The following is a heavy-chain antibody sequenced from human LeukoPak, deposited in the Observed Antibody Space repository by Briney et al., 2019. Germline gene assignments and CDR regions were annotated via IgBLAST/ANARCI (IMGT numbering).Heavy chain of an antibody. D-gene: IGHD3-22*01. CDR2: INPNSGGT. V-gene: IGHV1-2*02. Sequence: GAPVKVSCKASGYTFTGYYMHWVRQAPGQGLEWMGWINPNSGGTNYAQKFQGRVTMTRDTSISTAYMELSRLRSDDTAVYYCARVSRTRRNYYDSSVGDAFDIWGQGTMVTVSS. J-gene: IGHJ3*02. CDR1: GYTFTGYY. CDR3: ARVSRTRRNYYDSSVGDAFDI.